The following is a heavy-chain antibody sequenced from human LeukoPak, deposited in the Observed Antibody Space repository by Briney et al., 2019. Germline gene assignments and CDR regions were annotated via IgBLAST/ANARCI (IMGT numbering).Heavy chain of an antibody. CDR2: ISSVGSTI. V-gene: IGHV3-48*01. D-gene: IGHD2-15*01. CDR1: GFTFSSYS. J-gene: IGHJ4*02. CDR3: ARDVVVVVASDSNFNY. Sequence: GGSLRLSCAASGFTFSSYSMNWVRQAPGKGLEWVSYISSVGSTIYYADSVKGRFTISRDNAKNSLYLQMNSLGAEDTAMYYCARDVVVVVASDSNFNYWGQGTLVTVSS.